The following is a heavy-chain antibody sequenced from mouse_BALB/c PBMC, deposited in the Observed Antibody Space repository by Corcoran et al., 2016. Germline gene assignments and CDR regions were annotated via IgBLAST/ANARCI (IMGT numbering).Heavy chain of an antibody. CDR1: GYTFTNYG. J-gene: IGHJ2*01. CDR3: ARRYDRVFYY. V-gene: IGHV9-3-1*01. D-gene: IGHD2-14*01. Sequence: QIQLVQSGPELKKPGETVKISCKASGYTFTNYGMNWVKQAPGKGLKWMGWINTYTGEPTYADDFKGRFAFSLETSASTAYLQINNLKNEDTATYFCARRYDRVFYYWGQGTTLTVSS. CDR2: INTYTGEP.